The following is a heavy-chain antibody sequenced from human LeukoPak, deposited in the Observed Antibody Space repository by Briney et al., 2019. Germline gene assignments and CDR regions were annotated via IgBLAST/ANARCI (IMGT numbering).Heavy chain of an antibody. V-gene: IGHV3-48*04. D-gene: IGHD1-26*01. Sequence: GGSLRLSCAASGFTFSSYAMNWFRQAPGKGLEWVSYISSSSGTNYYADSVKGRFTISRDNAKNSLYLQMNSLRAEDTAVYYCARTRVGPTSPFDYWGQGTLVTVSS. CDR1: GFTFSSYA. CDR3: ARTRVGPTSPFDY. CDR2: ISSSSGTN. J-gene: IGHJ4*02.